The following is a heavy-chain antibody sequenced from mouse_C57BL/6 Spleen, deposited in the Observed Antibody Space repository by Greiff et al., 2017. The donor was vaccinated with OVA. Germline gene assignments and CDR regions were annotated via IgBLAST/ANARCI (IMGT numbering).Heavy chain of an antibody. V-gene: IGHV1-26*01. CDR3: ARIGGGYYGSSSSYWYFDV. J-gene: IGHJ1*03. CDR2: INPNNGGT. Sequence: VQLQQSGPELVKPGASVKISCKASGYTFTDYYLNWVKQSHGKSLEWIGDINPNNGGTSYNQKFKGKATLTVDKSSSTAYMELRSLTSEDSAVYYCARIGGGYYGSSSSYWYFDVWGTGTTVTVSS. CDR1: GYTFTDYY. D-gene: IGHD1-1*01.